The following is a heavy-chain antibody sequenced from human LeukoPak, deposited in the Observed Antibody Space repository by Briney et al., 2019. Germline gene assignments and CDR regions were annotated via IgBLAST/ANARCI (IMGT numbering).Heavy chain of an antibody. J-gene: IGHJ4*02. V-gene: IGHV4-34*01. CDR3: ARDRSGYNSGWFSDY. D-gene: IGHD6-19*01. CDR1: GGSFSGYY. Sequence: PSETLSLTCAVYGGSFSGYYWSWIRQPPGKGLEWIGEINHSGSTNYNPSLKSRVTISVDTSKNQFSLKLSSVTAADTAVYYCARDRSGYNSGWFSDYWGLGTLVTVSS. CDR2: INHSGST.